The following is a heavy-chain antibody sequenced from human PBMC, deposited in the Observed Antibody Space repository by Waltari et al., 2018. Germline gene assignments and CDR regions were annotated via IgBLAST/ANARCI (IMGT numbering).Heavy chain of an antibody. CDR1: GGSFSTYY. V-gene: IGHV4-34*02. Sequence: QVQLQQWGAGLLKPSETLSLTCAVEGGSFSTYYWTWIRQPPGKGLEWIGDVYHSGTAIVHPSVKMRSAVPVDTSNRQFSLMLASVAAADSAVYYCAGGATYYDFLSGRANYLDYGGQGALFTVSS. CDR2: VYHSGTA. J-gene: IGHJ4*02. CDR3: AGGATYYDFLSGRANYLDY. D-gene: IGHD3-3*01.